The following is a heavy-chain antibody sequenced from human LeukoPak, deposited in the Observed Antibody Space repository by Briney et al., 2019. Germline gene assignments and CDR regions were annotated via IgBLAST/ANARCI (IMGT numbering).Heavy chain of an antibody. CDR1: GGSISSSNW. D-gene: IGHD3-22*01. CDR2: IYHSGST. Sequence: SETLSLTCAVSGGSISSSNWWSWVRQPPGKGLEWIGEIYHSGSTNYNPSLKSRVTISVDKSKNQFSLKLSSVTAADTAVYYCARGGYYYDSSGPSAHFDYWGQGTLVTASS. V-gene: IGHV4-4*02. CDR3: ARGGYYYDSSGPSAHFDY. J-gene: IGHJ4*02.